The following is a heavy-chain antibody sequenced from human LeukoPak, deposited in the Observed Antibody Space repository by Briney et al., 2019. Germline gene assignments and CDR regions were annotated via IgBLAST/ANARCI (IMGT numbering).Heavy chain of an antibody. CDR3: ARGLGMVDY. J-gene: IGHJ4*02. D-gene: IGHD3-10*01. CDR2: IFYSGST. Sequence: SETLSLTCTVSGGSISSYYWSRIRQPPGKGLEWIGYIFYSGSTNYNPSLMSRVTISVDTSKNQFSLKLSSVTAADTAVYYCARGLGMVDYWGQGTLVTISS. V-gene: IGHV4-59*01. CDR1: GGSISSYY.